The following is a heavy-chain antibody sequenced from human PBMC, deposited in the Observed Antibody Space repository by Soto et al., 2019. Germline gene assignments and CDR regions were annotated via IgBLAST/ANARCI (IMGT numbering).Heavy chain of an antibody. V-gene: IGHV3-74*01. CDR1: GFTFSGDW. D-gene: IGHD2-2*01. CDR3: ARGPRGLYQHDY. J-gene: IGHJ4*02. Sequence: GGSLRLSCAASGFTFSGDWMHWVRQGAGKGLVWVSRINMDGSSTNYADSVKGRFTISRDNAKNTLYLQMNSLRVDDTAVYFCARGPRGLYQHDYWGEGALVTVSA. CDR2: INMDGSST.